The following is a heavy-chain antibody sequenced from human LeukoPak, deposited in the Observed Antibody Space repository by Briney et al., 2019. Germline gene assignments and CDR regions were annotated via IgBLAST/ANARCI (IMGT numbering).Heavy chain of an antibody. D-gene: IGHD3-22*01. CDR2: IIPIFGTA. CDR1: GGTFSSYA. J-gene: IGHJ5*02. V-gene: IGHV1-69*01. CDR3: ARGRYYYDSSGTNLDP. Sequence: SVKVSCKASGGTFSSYAISWVRQAPGQGLEWMGGIIPIFGTANYAQKFQGRVTITADESTSTAYMELSSLRSEDTAVYYCARGRYYYDSSGTNLDPWGQGTLVTVSS.